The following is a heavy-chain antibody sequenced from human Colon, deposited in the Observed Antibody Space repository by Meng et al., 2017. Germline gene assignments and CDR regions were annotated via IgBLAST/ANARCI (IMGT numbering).Heavy chain of an antibody. Sequence: QVPVQEPCPEMVMPSETLSLTCHVSGGSVSSGTYYWSWIRQPPGKGLEWIGCIYYSGTTNYNPSLKSRVTISVDTSKNQFSLKLSSVTPAATDVYFCARDRVPGKYWGQGTLVTVSS. CDR3: ARDRVPGKY. CDR2: IYYSGTT. V-gene: IGHV4-61*01. D-gene: IGHD1-14*01. CDR1: GGSVSSGTYY. J-gene: IGHJ4*02.